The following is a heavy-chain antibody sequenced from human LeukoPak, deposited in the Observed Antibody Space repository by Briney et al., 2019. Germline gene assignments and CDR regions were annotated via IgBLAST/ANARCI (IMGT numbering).Heavy chain of an antibody. V-gene: IGHV1-2*02. J-gene: IGHJ4*02. D-gene: IGHD1-26*01. CDR3: ARDEPYGSCPGIGY. Sequence: ASVKVSCKASGYTFSGHFMHWVRQAPGQGLEWMGWINPKSGGAKYAEDFQGRVTMTRDTSITTVYMEMSRLTSDDTAVYYCARDEPYGSCPGIGYSGQGTLVIVSS. CDR1: GYTFSGHF. CDR2: INPKSGGA.